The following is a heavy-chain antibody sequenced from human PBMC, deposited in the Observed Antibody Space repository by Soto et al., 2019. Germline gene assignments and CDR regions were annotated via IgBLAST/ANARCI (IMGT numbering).Heavy chain of an antibody. CDR1: GGTFSSYA. Sequence: SVKVSCKASGGTFSSYAISWVRQAPGQGLEWMGGIIPIFGTANYAQKFQGRVTITADESTSTAYMELSSLRSEDTAVYYCARDDPFSSSSIYSSSRNWFDPWGQGTLVTVSS. CDR2: IIPIFGTA. J-gene: IGHJ5*02. D-gene: IGHD6-13*01. CDR3: ARDDPFSSSSIYSSSRNWFDP. V-gene: IGHV1-69*13.